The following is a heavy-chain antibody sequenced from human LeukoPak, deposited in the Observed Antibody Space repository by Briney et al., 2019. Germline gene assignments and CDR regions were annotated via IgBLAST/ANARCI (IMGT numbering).Heavy chain of an antibody. J-gene: IGHJ3*02. CDR1: GYTFTSYG. CDR2: ISAYNGNT. CDR3: ASSVSLGILVDPYAFDI. V-gene: IGHV1-18*01. D-gene: IGHD2-21*01. Sequence: ASVTVSFTASGYTFTSYGISWVRQAPGQGIEWMGWISAYNGNTNYAQKLQGRVTMTTDTSTSTAYMELRSLRSDDTAVYYCASSVSLGILVDPYAFDIWGQGTMVTVSS.